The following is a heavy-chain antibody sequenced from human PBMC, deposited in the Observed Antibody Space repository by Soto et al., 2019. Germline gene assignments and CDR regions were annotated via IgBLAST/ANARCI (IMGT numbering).Heavy chain of an antibody. J-gene: IGHJ6*02. D-gene: IGHD2-2*01. Sequence: GGSLRLSCAASGFTFSSYSMNWVRQAPGKGLEWVSYISSSSSTIYYADSVKGRFIISRDNAKNSLYLQMNSLSAEDTAVYYCARAAGVIVVPAAKNQNYGMDVWGQGTTVTVSS. CDR3: ARAAGVIVVPAAKNQNYGMDV. V-gene: IGHV3-48*04. CDR1: GFTFSSYS. CDR2: ISSSSSTI.